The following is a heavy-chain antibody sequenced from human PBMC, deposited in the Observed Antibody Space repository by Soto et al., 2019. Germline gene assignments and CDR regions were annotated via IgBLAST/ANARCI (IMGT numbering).Heavy chain of an antibody. J-gene: IGHJ6*03. Sequence: SETLSLTCTVSGGSISSYYWSWIRQPPGKGLEWIGYIYYSGSTNYNPSLKSRVTISVDTSKNQLSLKLSSVTAADTAVYYCARDNYDILTGYQYYMDVWGKGTTVTVSS. CDR1: GGSISSYY. V-gene: IGHV4-59*01. D-gene: IGHD3-9*01. CDR2: IYYSGST. CDR3: ARDNYDILTGYQYYMDV.